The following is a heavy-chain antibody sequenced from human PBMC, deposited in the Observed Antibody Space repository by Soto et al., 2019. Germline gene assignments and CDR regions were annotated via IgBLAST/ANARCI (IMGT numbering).Heavy chain of an antibody. CDR2: IYYSGST. Sequence: TLSLTCTVSGGSISSGGYYWSWIRQHPGKGLEWIGYIYYSGSTYYNPSLKSRVTISVDTSKNQFSLKLSSVTAADTAVYYCARDRFRSGGNSELDYWGQGTLVTVSS. CDR1: GGSISSGGYY. D-gene: IGHD6-25*01. V-gene: IGHV4-31*03. J-gene: IGHJ4*02. CDR3: ARDRFRSGGNSELDY.